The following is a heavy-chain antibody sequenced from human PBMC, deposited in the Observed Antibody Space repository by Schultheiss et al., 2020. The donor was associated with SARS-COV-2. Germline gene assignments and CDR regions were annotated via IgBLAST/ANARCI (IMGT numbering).Heavy chain of an antibody. J-gene: IGHJ5*02. V-gene: IGHV4-28*05. CDR2: IYYSGSI. CDR1: GYSISSSNW. CDR3: ARHEGGYYYDSSGYYYS. Sequence: SETLSLTCAVSGYSISSSNWWGWIRQPPGKGLEWIGYIYYSGSIYYNPSLKSRVTMSVDTSKNQFSLKLSSVTAADTAVYYCARHEGGYYYDSSGYYYSWGQGTLVTVSS. D-gene: IGHD3-22*01.